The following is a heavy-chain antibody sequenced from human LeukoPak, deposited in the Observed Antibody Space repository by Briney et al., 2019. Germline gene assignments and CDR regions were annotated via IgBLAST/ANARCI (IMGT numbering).Heavy chain of an antibody. CDR2: IYYSGST. V-gene: IGHV4-61*01. J-gene: IGHJ4*02. CDR1: GGSVSSGSYY. Sequence: SETLSLTCTVSGGSVSSGSYYWSWLRQPPGKGLEWFGHIYYSGSTNYNPSLKSRVTISVDTSKNRFSLKLSSVTAADTAVYYCARESPYCSGGSCLFDYWGQGTLVTVSS. CDR3: ARESPYCSGGSCLFDY. D-gene: IGHD2-15*01.